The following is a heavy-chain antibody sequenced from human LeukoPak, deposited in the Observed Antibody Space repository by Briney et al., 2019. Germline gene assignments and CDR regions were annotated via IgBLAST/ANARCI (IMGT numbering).Heavy chain of an antibody. D-gene: IGHD1-26*01. J-gene: IGHJ4*02. CDR3: ARGLGSGNYYGY. CDR1: GYTFTSYY. CDR2: INPSGGST. Sequence: GASVKVSCKAFGYTFTSYYTHWVRQAPGQGLEWMGIINPSGGSTNYAQKFQGRVTMTRDTSTSTVYMELSSLRSEDTAMYYCARGLGSGNYYGYWGQGTLVTVSS. V-gene: IGHV1-46*01.